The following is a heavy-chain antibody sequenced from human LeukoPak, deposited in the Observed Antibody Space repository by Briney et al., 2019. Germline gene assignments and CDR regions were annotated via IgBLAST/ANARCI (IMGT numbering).Heavy chain of an antibody. Sequence: SETLPLTCAVYGGSFSGYYWSWIRQPPGKGLEWIGEINHSGSTNYNPSLKSRVTISVDTSKNQFSLKLSSVTAADTAVYYCARARRGYSYGYYFDYWGQGTLVTVSS. CDR3: ARARRGYSYGYYFDY. D-gene: IGHD5-18*01. V-gene: IGHV4-34*01. CDR2: INHSGST. J-gene: IGHJ4*02. CDR1: GGSFSGYY.